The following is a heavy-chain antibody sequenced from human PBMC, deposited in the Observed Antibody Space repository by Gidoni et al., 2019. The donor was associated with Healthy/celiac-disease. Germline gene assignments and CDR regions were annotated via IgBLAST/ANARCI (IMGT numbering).Heavy chain of an antibody. D-gene: IGHD6-6*01. CDR3: ASWMRDSSSPGEFDYYYGMDV. CDR2: ISSSGSTI. CDR1: GVRFRSYD. J-gene: IGHJ6*02. V-gene: IGHV3-48*03. Sequence: EVQLVESGGGLVQPGGSLRLSCAASGVRFRSYDMNWVRQAPGKGLGWVSYISSSGSTIYYADSGKGRFTISRDNAKNSLYLQMNSLRAEDTAVYYCASWMRDSSSPGEFDYYYGMDVWGQGTTVTVSS.